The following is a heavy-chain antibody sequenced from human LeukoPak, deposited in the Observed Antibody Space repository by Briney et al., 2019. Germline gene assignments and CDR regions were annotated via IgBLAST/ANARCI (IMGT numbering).Heavy chain of an antibody. CDR2: IKPSSGGT. V-gene: IGHV1-2*02. D-gene: IGHD3-10*01. CDR3: ARDTNRGVVNAFDI. J-gene: IGHJ3*02. CDR1: GYTFTGYY. Sequence: ASVKVSCKASGYTFTGYYIHWVRQAPGQGLEWMGWIKPSSGGTNYAQNFQGRVTMTRDTSINTAYMELSRLRSDDTAVYYCARDTNRGVVNAFDIWGQGTMVTVSS.